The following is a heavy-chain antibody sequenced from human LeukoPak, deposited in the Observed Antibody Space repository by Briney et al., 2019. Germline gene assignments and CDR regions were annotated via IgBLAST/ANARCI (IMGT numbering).Heavy chain of an antibody. CDR2: MNPNSGNT. D-gene: IGHD6-13*01. Sequence: GASVKVSCKASGYTFTSYDINWARQATGQGLEWMGWMNPNSGNTGYAQKFQGRVTITRNTSISTAYMELSSLRSEDTAVYYCARGQGYSSSWGIDPWGQGTLVTVSS. V-gene: IGHV1-8*03. J-gene: IGHJ5*02. CDR1: GYTFTSYD. CDR3: ARGQGYSSSWGIDP.